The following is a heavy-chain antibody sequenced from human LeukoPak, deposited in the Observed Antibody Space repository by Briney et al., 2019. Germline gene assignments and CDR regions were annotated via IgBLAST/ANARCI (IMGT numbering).Heavy chain of an antibody. CDR3: ARHPVWYYWFDP. CDR1: GGSISSGSYY. J-gene: IGHJ5*02. Sequence: PSETLSLTCTVSGGSISSGSYYWSWIRQHPGKGLEWIGYIYYSGSTYYNPSLKSRVTISVDTSKNQFSLKLSSVTAADTAVYYCARHPVWYYWFDPWGQGTLVTVSS. V-gene: IGHV4-31*03. D-gene: IGHD2-8*01. CDR2: IYYSGST.